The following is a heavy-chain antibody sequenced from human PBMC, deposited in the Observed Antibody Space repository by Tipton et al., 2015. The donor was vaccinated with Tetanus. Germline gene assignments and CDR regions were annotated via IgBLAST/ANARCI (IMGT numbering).Heavy chain of an antibody. D-gene: IGHD4-23*01. Sequence: QSGPEVKKPGASVKVSCKASGYTFTGYYMHWVRQAPGQGLERMGWINPNSGGTNYAQKFQGRVTMTRDTSISTAYMELSRLRSDDTAVYYCARDNGPRTTVVTTDWGQGTLVTVSS. CDR1: GYTFTGYY. CDR2: INPNSGGT. J-gene: IGHJ4*02. CDR3: ARDNGPRTTVVTTD. V-gene: IGHV1-2*02.